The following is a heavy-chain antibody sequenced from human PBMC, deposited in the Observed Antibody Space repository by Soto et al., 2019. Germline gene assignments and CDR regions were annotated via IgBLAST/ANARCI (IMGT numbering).Heavy chain of an antibody. CDR3: ARERTGFYISY. D-gene: IGHD3-9*01. Sequence: QVQLVESGGGVVQPGTSLRLSCVASGFTFSHYALHWVRQAPGKGLEWVTLISYDGSAKLYADSVQGRFTVSRDDSANTLYLQMNSLRADDTAVYYCARERTGFYISYWGQGTLVTVSS. V-gene: IGHV3-30-3*01. J-gene: IGHJ4*02. CDR1: GFTFSHYA. CDR2: ISYDGSAK.